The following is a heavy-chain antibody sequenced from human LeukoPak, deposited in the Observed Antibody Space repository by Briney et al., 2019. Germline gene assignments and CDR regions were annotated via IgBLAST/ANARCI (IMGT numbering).Heavy chain of an antibody. CDR1: GFTFSDYY. CDR2: ISSSGSTI. J-gene: IGHJ4*02. Sequence: GGSLRLSCAASGFTFSDYYMSWIRQAPGKGLEWVSYISSSGSTIYYADSVKGRFTISRDNSKNTLYLQMNSLRAEDTAVYYCARDVTGYDSSGYAFGYWGQGTLVTVSS. CDR3: ARDVTGYDSSGYAFGY. V-gene: IGHV3-11*04. D-gene: IGHD3-22*01.